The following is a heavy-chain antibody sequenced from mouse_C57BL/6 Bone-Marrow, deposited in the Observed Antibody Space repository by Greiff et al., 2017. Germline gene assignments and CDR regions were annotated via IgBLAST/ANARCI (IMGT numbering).Heavy chain of an antibody. V-gene: IGHV14-4*01. J-gene: IGHJ3*01. CDR1: GFNIKDDY. D-gene: IGHD2-2*01. CDR3: TPDGYDGVAY. CDR2: IDPENGDT. Sequence: VQLQQSGAELVRPGASVKLSCTASGFNIKDDYMHWVKQRPEQGLEWIGWIDPENGDTEYASKFQGKATITADTSSNTAYLQLSSLTSEDTAVYYYTPDGYDGVAYWGQGTLVTVSA.